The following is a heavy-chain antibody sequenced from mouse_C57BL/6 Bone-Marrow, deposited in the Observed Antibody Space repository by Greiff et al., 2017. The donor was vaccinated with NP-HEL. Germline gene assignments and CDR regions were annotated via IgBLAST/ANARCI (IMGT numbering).Heavy chain of an antibody. CDR2: IWWDDDK. CDR3: ARAVTPYAMDY. J-gene: IGHJ4*01. CDR1: GFSLSTFGMG. V-gene: IGHV8-8*01. Sequence: QVTLKVSGPGILQPSQTLSLTCSFSGFSLSTFGMGVGWIRQPSGKGLEWLAHIWWDDDKYYNPALKSRLTISKDTSKNQVFLKIANVYTADTATYYCARAVTPYAMDYWGQGTSVTVSS. D-gene: IGHD2-2*01.